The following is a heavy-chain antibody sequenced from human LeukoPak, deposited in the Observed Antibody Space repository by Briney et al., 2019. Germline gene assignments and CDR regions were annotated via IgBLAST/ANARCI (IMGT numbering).Heavy chain of an antibody. D-gene: IGHD3-22*01. CDR2: IIPIFGTA. Sequence: ASVKVSCKASGGTFSSYATSWVRQAPGQGLEWMGGIIPIFGTANYAQKFQDRVTITADESTSTAYMELSSLRSEDTAVYYCARDPKNYCDSSGTSYYYYGMDVWGQGTTVTVSS. CDR1: GGTFSSYA. CDR3: ARDPKNYCDSSGTSYYYYGMDV. J-gene: IGHJ6*02. V-gene: IGHV1-69*13.